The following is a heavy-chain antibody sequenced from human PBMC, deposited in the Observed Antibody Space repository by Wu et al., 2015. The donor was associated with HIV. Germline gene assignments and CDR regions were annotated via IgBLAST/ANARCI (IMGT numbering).Heavy chain of an antibody. CDR1: GYTFTGYY. J-gene: IGHJ4*02. D-gene: IGHD4-23*01. Sequence: QVQLVQSGAEVKKPGASVKVSCKASGYTFTGYYMHWVRQAPGQGLEWMGRIIPIFRTANYAQKFQGRVTITADESTSTAHMELSSLRSEDTAVYYCAKTDGLVDGGNSGYDYWGQGTLVTVSS. CDR2: IIPIFRTA. V-gene: IGHV1-69*18. CDR3: AKTDGLVDGGNSGYDY.